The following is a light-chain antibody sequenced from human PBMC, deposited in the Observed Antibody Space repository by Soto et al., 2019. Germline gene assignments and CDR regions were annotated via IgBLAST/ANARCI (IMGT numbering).Light chain of an antibody. CDR1: SSEVGGNNY. Sequence: QSALTQPASVSGSPGQSITISCTGTSSEVGGNNYVSWYQQHPGKATKLMIYDVSNRPSGVSNSFSGSKSGNTASLTISGLQSEDEADYYCSSYTSSSTLYVFGTGTKVTVL. J-gene: IGLJ1*01. CDR3: SSYTSSSTLYV. CDR2: DVS. V-gene: IGLV2-14*01.